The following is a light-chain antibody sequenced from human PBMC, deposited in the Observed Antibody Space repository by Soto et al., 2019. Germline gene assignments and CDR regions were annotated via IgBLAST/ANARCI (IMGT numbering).Light chain of an antibody. CDR2: EVS. Sequence: QSALTQPASVSGSPGQSITISCTGTSSDVGGYNSVSWYQQHPGKAPKLIIYEVSNRPSGVSNRFSGSKSGNKASLTISGLQAEDEADYYCSSYTSSSTLVFGEGTKLTVL. CDR3: SSYTSSSTLV. J-gene: IGLJ2*01. V-gene: IGLV2-14*03. CDR1: SSDVGGYNS.